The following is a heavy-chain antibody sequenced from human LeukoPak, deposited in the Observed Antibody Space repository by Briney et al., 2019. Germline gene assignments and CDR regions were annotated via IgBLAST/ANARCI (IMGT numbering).Heavy chain of an antibody. Sequence: PGGSLRLSCAASGFTFSSYGMHWVRQAPGKGLEGVAFIRYDGSNKYYADSVKGRLTISRDNSKNTLYLQMNSLRAEDTAVYYCAKDSKTYSGSYGVDYWGQGTLVTVSS. D-gene: IGHD1-26*01. CDR3: AKDSKTYSGSYGVDY. CDR2: IRYDGSNK. CDR1: GFTFSSYG. J-gene: IGHJ4*02. V-gene: IGHV3-30*02.